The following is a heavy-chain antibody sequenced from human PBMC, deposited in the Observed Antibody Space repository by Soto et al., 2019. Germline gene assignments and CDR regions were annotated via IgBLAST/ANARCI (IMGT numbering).Heavy chain of an antibody. CDR3: AKGFGNYWAFDY. D-gene: IGHD1-26*01. J-gene: IGHJ4*02. V-gene: IGHV4-59*01. CDR1: GGSISSYY. CDR2: IHYSGSA. Sequence: SETLSLTCTVSGGSISSYYWSWIRQPPGKGLQWIGYIHYSGSANYNPSLKSRVTISVDTSKNQFSLKLSSVTAADTAVYYCAKGFGNYWAFDYWGQGTLVTV.